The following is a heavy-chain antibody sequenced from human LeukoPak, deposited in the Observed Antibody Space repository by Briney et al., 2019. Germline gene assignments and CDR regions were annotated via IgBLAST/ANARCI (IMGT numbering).Heavy chain of an antibody. CDR3: AREDDWNYEDY. D-gene: IGHD1-7*01. CDR1: GFTFSSYW. CDR2: IKQDGSEK. J-gene: IGHJ4*02. V-gene: IGHV3-7*01. Sequence: GGSLRLSCAASGFTFSSYWMSWVRQAPGKGLEWVANIKQDGSEKYYVNSVKGRFTISRDNAKNSLYLQMNSLRAEDTAIYFCAREDDWNYEDYWGQGTLVTVSS.